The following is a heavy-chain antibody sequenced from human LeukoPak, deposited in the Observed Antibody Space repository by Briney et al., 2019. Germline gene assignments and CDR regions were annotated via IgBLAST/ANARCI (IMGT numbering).Heavy chain of an antibody. J-gene: IGHJ3*02. CDR3: ASPDILTGYNDAFDI. Sequence: ASVKVSCKASGYTFTSYGISWVRQAPGQGLEWMGWISAYNGNTNYAQKLQGRVTMTTDTSTSTAYMELSSLRSEDTAVYYCASPDILTGYNDAFDIWGQGTMVTVSS. V-gene: IGHV1-18*01. D-gene: IGHD3-9*01. CDR1: GYTFTSYG. CDR2: ISAYNGNT.